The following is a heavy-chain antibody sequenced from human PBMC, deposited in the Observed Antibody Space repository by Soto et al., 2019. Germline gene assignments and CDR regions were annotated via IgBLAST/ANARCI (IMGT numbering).Heavy chain of an antibody. J-gene: IGHJ6*02. CDR2: INHSGST. CDR1: GGSFSGYY. D-gene: IGHD3-10*01. CDR3: ARVIVREPLGRGGGDYYYYGMDV. Sequence: SETLSLTCAVYGGSFSGYYWSWIRQPPGKGLEWIGEINHSGSTNYNPSLKSRVTISVDTSKNQFSLKLSSVTAADTAVYYCARVIVREPLGRGGGDYYYYGMDVWGQGTTVTVSS. V-gene: IGHV4-34*01.